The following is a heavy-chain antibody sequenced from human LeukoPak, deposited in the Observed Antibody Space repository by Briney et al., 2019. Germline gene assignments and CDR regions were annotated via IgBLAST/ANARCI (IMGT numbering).Heavy chain of an antibody. CDR1: GFTFSSYG. CDR3: AKDRRDIVVVPGVDAFDI. CDR2: ISYDGSNR. Sequence: GGSLRLSCAASGFTFSSYGMHWVRQAPGKELEWVAVISYDGSNRYYADSVKGRFTISRDNSKNTLYLQMNSLRAEDTAVYYCAKDRRDIVVVPGVDAFDIWGQGTMVTVSS. D-gene: IGHD2-2*01. J-gene: IGHJ3*02. V-gene: IGHV3-30*18.